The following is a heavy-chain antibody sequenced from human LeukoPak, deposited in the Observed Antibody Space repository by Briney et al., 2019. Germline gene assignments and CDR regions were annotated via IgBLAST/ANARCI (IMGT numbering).Heavy chain of an antibody. CDR3: AKGPTRGY. CDR2: ISGSGSSDT. CDR1: GFTLSNSA. V-gene: IGHV3-23*01. Sequence: GGSLRLSCAASGFTLSNSAMNWVRQAPGKGLEWVSVISGSGSSDTYYADSVRGRFTISRDSSKNTLYLQMNSLRAEDTAIYYCAKGPTRGYWGQATLVTVSS. J-gene: IGHJ4*02. D-gene: IGHD1-26*01.